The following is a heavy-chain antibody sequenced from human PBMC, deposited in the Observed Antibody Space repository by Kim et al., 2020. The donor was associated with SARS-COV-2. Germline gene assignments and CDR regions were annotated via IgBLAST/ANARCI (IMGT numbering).Heavy chain of an antibody. D-gene: IGHD2-8*02. CDR3: ATELVAGPFDY. CDR2: T. Sequence: TIYAQTCQGRVTMTEDTSTDTAYMELSSLSSEDTAGYYCATELVAGPFDYWGQGTLVTVSS. V-gene: IGHV1-24*01. J-gene: IGHJ4*02.